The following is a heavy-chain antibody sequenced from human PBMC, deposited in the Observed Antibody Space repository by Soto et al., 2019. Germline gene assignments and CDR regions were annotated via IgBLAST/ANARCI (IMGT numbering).Heavy chain of an antibody. CDR2: IIPIFGTA. CDR1: GGTFSRYA. V-gene: IGHV1-69*13. J-gene: IGHJ6*02. CDR3: ARVLRSYAYYYYGMDV. D-gene: IGHD3-16*01. Sequence: SVKVSCKASGGTFSRYAISWVRQAPRQGLEWMGGIIPIFGTANYAQKFQGRVTITADESTSTAYMELSSLRSEDTAVYYCARVLRSYAYYYYGMDVWGQGTTVTVSS.